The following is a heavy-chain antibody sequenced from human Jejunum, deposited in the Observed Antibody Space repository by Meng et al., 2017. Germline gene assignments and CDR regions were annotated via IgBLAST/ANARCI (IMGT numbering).Heavy chain of an antibody. J-gene: IGHJ4*02. CDR1: GFTFNFYE. D-gene: IGHD3-22*01. CDR2: ISASGATI. Sequence: GESLRISCAAFGFTFNFYEMNWVRQAPGKVLEWVSYISASGATIHYADSVKGRFTISRDNANNSLYLQINSLRAEDTAIYYCARDHFHDSSGLGCWGQGTKVTVSS. CDR3: ARDHFHDSSGLGC. V-gene: IGHV3-48*03.